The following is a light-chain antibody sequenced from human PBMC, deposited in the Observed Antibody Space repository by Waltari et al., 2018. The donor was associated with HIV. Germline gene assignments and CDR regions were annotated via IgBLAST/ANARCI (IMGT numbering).Light chain of an antibody. V-gene: IGKV3D-15*01. J-gene: IGKJ1*01. Sequence: EIVMTQSPATLSVSPGERDTLSCRASPSVSSNLAWYQQKPGQAPTLLIFAASTRDTGIPARFSGSGSGTEFTLTISSLQSEDFALYYCQQYNDWPRTFGQGTKVEIK. CDR2: AAS. CDR1: PSVSSN. CDR3: QQYNDWPRT.